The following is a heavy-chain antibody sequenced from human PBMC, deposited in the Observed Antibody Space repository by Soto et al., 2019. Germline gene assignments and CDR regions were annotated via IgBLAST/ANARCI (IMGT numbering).Heavy chain of an antibody. D-gene: IGHD3-9*01. J-gene: IGHJ4*02. V-gene: IGHV3-23*01. CDR1: GFIFSSYA. Sequence: GGSLRLSCAASGFIFSSYAMSWVRQAPGKGLEWVSAISGSGGSTYYADSVKGRFTISRDNSKNTLYLQMNSLRAEDTAVYYCATEVYDILTGSLYYFDYWGQGTQVTVSS. CDR3: ATEVYDILTGSLYYFDY. CDR2: ISGSGGST.